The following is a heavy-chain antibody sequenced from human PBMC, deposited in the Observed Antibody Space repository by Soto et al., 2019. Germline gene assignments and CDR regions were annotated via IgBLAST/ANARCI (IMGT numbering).Heavy chain of an antibody. CDR3: ARGSRPMVREDAFDI. Sequence: GAAGKGSWKASWYTFTRYGISWGGQGPVQGLEWMGWISAYNGNTNYAQKLQGRVTMTTDTSTSTAYMELRSLRSDDTAVYYCARGSRPMVREDAFDIWGQGTMVTVSS. J-gene: IGHJ3*02. CDR2: ISAYNGNT. CDR1: WYTFTRYG. D-gene: IGHD3-10*01. V-gene: IGHV1-18*01.